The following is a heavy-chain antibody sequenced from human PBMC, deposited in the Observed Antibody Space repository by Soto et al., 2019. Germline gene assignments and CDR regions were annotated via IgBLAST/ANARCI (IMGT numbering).Heavy chain of an antibody. V-gene: IGHV1-18*04. Sequence: QVQLVQSGAEVKKPGASVKVSCKASGYTFTTYGINWVRQAPGQGLEWMGWISAYNGNTNYAQKVQGRVTMTTDTTTSTAYMELRSLRSDDTAVYYCARDLIAVRPGWFDPWGQGTLVTVSS. CDR2: ISAYNGNT. J-gene: IGHJ5*02. CDR3: ARDLIAVRPGWFDP. D-gene: IGHD6-6*01. CDR1: GYTFTTYG.